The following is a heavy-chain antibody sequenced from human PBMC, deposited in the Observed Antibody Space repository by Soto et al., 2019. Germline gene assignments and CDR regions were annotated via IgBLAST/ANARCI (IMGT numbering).Heavy chain of an antibody. J-gene: IGHJ4*02. V-gene: IGHV3-23*01. D-gene: IGHD3-22*01. CDR1: GFTFSSYA. CDR3: AKPYDSSGYYYRSISVQGRYFDY. CDR2: ISGSGGST. Sequence: EVQLLESGGGLVQPGGSLRLSCAASGFTFSSYAMSWVRQAPGKGLEWVSAISGSGGSTYYADSVKGRFTISRDNSKNTLYLQMNSLRAEDTAVYYCAKPYDSSGYYYRSISVQGRYFDYWGQGTLVTVSS.